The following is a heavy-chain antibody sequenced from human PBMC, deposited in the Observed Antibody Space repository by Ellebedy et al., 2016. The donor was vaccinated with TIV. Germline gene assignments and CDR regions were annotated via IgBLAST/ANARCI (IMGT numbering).Heavy chain of an antibody. CDR1: GFTFSSYA. Sequence: GGSLRLXXAASGFTFSSYAMSWVRQAPGKGLEWVSAISGSGGSTYYADSVKGRFTISRDNSKNTLYLQMNSLRAEDTAVYYCAKDQYYDFWSGYGYWGQGTLVTVSS. CDR3: AKDQYYDFWSGYGY. V-gene: IGHV3-23*01. CDR2: ISGSGGST. D-gene: IGHD3-3*01. J-gene: IGHJ4*02.